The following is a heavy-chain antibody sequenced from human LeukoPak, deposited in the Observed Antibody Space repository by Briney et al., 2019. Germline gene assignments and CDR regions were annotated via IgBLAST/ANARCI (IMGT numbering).Heavy chain of an antibody. Sequence: GGSLRLSCAASGFTVSSNYMNWVRQAPGKGLEWVPVIYRGGSTYYEDSVMGRLTIFRDNSNNKLYLLMNSLRAEDRAVYYCSGEAGIGSYGPPGFDHWGQGTLVTVSS. CDR1: GFTVSSNY. V-gene: IGHV3-53*01. J-gene: IGHJ4*02. CDR2: IYRGGST. CDR3: SGEAGIGSYGPPGFDH. D-gene: IGHD5-18*01.